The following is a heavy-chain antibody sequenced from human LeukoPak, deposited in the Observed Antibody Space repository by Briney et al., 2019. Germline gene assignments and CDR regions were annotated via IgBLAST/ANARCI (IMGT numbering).Heavy chain of an antibody. Sequence: SETLSLTCTVSGGSISSSSYYWSWIRQPPGKGLEWIGYIYYSGSTNYNPSLKSRVTISVDTSKNQFSLKLSSVTAADTAVYYCARVAGSYLDYWGQGTLVTVSS. J-gene: IGHJ4*02. V-gene: IGHV4-61*01. CDR1: GGSISSSSYY. CDR3: ARVAGSYLDY. D-gene: IGHD3-10*01. CDR2: IYYSGST.